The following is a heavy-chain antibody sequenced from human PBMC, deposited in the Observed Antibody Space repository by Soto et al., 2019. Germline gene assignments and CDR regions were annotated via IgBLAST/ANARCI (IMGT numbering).Heavy chain of an antibody. CDR2: TYYRSKWYN. J-gene: IGHJ6*02. D-gene: IGHD6-19*01. CDR3: ARDRTYSGGWYIWVNGDYYYGMDG. Sequence: SETLSLTCAISGDSVSSNSAAWNWIRQSPSRGLEWLGRTYYRSKWYNDYAVSVKSRITINPDTSKNQFSLQLNSVTPEDTAVYYCARDRTYSGGWYIWVNGDYYYGMDGWGQGTTVTVSS. V-gene: IGHV6-1*01. CDR1: GDSVSSNSAA.